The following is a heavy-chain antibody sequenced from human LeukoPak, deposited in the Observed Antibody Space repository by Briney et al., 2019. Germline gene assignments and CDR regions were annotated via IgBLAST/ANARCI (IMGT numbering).Heavy chain of an antibody. V-gene: IGHV1-2*02. D-gene: IGHD2-2*02. J-gene: IGHJ4*02. Sequence: ASVKVSCKASGYTFTGFYIHWVRQAPGQGLEWMGWINPNTGGTSYARKFQGRVTMTRDASISTAYMELSRLRSDDTAVYYCAKGDAVVVAAAIRVLVDYWGQGTLVTVSS. CDR3: AKGDAVVVAAAIRVLVDY. CDR2: INPNTGGT. CDR1: GYTFTGFY.